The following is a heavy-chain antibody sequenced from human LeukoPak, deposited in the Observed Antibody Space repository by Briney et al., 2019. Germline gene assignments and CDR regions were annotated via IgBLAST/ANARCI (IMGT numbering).Heavy chain of an antibody. J-gene: IGHJ3*02. Sequence: GASVKVSCKASGYTFTSYGISWVRQAPGQGLEWMGWISAYNGNTNYAQKLQGRVTMTTDTSTSTAYMELRSLRSDDTAVYYCARMYYYDSRGYYYNAFDIWGQGTMVTVSS. CDR2: ISAYNGNT. V-gene: IGHV1-18*01. CDR3: ARMYYYDSRGYYYNAFDI. CDR1: GYTFTSYG. D-gene: IGHD3-22*01.